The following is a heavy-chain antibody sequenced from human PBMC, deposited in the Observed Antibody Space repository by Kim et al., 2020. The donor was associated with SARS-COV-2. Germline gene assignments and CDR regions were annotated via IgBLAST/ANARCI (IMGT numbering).Heavy chain of an antibody. CDR3: ASWRSGSSGDWFDP. CDR2: ISAYNGNT. J-gene: IGHJ5*02. CDR1: GYTFTSYG. D-gene: IGHD1-26*01. Sequence: ASVKVSCKASGYTFTSYGISWVRQAPGQGLEWMGWISAYNGNTNYAQKLQGRVTMTTDTSTSTAYMELRSLRFDDTAVYYCASWRSGSSGDWFDPWGQGTLVTVSS. V-gene: IGHV1-18*01.